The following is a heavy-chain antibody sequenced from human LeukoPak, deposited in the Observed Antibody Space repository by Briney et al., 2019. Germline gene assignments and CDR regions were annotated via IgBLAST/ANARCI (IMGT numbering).Heavy chain of an antibody. CDR2: IKSKTDGGTT. CDR1: GFTFSSYA. Sequence: GGSLRLSCAASGFTFSSYAMSWVRQAPGKGLEWVGRIKSKTDGGTTDYAAPVKGRFTISRDDSKNTLYLQMNSLKTEGTAVYYCTTATVVTAIRYYFDYWGQGTLVTVSS. CDR3: TTATVVTAIRYYFDY. J-gene: IGHJ4*02. V-gene: IGHV3-15*01. D-gene: IGHD2-21*02.